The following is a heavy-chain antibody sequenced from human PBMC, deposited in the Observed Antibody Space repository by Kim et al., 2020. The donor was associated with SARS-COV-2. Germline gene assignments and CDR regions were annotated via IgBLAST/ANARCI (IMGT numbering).Heavy chain of an antibody. CDR3: ARIIAARFDY. V-gene: IGHV5-51*01. Sequence: TRYSPSFQGQVTISADKSISTAYLQWSSLKASDTAMYYCARIIAARFDYWGQGTLVTVSS. CDR2: T. J-gene: IGHJ4*02. D-gene: IGHD6-6*01.